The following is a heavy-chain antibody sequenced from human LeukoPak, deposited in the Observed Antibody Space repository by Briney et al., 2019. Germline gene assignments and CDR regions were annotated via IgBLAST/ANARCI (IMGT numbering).Heavy chain of an antibody. CDR1: GYTFTSYG. CDR2: ISAYNGNT. V-gene: IGHV1-18*01. Sequence: ASVKVSCKASGYTFTSYGISWVRQAPGQGLEWMGWISAYNGNTNYAQKLQGRVTMTTDTSTSTAYMELRSLRSDDTAVYYCARAGYGGNSLYYYYYYYMDVWGKGTTVTVSS. D-gene: IGHD4-23*01. CDR3: ARAGYGGNSLYYYYYYYMDV. J-gene: IGHJ6*03.